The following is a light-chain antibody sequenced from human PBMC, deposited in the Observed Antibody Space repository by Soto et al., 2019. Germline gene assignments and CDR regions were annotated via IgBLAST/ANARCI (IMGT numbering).Light chain of an antibody. CDR3: QQANKFPRT. J-gene: IGKJ1*01. Sequence: DIQMTQSPSSVSASVGDRVTITCRASQGISSWLAWYQQKPGKAPKLLIYAASSLQRGVPSRFIGSGYGRDFILTISSLQHEDFATYYCQQANKFPRTFGQGTKVEIK. CDR2: AAS. CDR1: QGISSW. V-gene: IGKV1-12*01.